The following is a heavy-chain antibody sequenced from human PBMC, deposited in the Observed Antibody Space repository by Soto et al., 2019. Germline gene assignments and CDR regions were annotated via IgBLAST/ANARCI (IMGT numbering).Heavy chain of an antibody. CDR2: ISGSGGST. D-gene: IGHD2-2*01. J-gene: IGHJ6*02. CDR1: GFTFSSYA. CDR3: AKGGSSTSWQYSRLWTDNGDYYYYYGMDV. V-gene: IGHV3-23*01. Sequence: GGSLRLSCAASGFTFSSYAMSWVRQAPGKGLEWVSAISGSGGSTYYADSVKGRFTISRDNSKNTLNLQMNSLRAEDTAVYYCAKGGSSTSWQYSRLWTDNGDYYYYYGMDVWGQGTTVTVSS.